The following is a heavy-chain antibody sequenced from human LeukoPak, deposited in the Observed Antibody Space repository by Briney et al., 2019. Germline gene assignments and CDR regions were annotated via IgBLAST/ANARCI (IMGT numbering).Heavy chain of an antibody. D-gene: IGHD3-22*01. Sequence: GGSLRLSCAASGFTFSSHSMNWVRQAPGRGLEWVSSISSSSSYIYYADSVKGRFTISRDNAKNSLYLQMNSLRAEDTAVYYCARYRSSGPNDYWGQGTLVTVSS. J-gene: IGHJ4*02. CDR2: ISSSSSYI. V-gene: IGHV3-21*01. CDR3: ARYRSSGPNDY. CDR1: GFTFSSHS.